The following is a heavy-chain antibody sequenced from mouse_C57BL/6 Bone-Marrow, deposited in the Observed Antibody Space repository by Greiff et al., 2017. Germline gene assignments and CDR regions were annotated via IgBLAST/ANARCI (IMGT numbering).Heavy chain of an antibody. V-gene: IGHV1-69*01. CDR2: IDPSDSYT. CDR1: GYTFTSYW. Sequence: QVQLQQPGAELVMPGASVKLSCKASGYTFTSYWMHWVKQRPGQGLEWIGEIDPSDSYTNYNQKFKGKSTLTVDKSSSPAYMQRSSLTSEDSAVYYCARALYYGSPFAYWGQGTLVTVSA. D-gene: IGHD1-1*01. J-gene: IGHJ3*01. CDR3: ARALYYGSPFAY.